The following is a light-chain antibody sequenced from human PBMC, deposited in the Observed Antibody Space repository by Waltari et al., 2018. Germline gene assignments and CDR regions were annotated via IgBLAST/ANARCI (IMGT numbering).Light chain of an antibody. V-gene: IGKV1-12*01. CDR1: QDILSW. CDR2: AAS. Sequence: DIQMTQSPTSVSASVGDRVTITCRASQDILSWLAWYKQKPGKAPKLLISAASGLESGVPSRFSGRGSGTDFTLTISSLQPEDFATYYCQQADRLPLTFGGGTKVEIK. CDR3: QQADRLPLT. J-gene: IGKJ4*01.